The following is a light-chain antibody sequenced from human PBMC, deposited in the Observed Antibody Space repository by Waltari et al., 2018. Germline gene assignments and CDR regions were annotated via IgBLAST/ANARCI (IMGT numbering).Light chain of an antibody. CDR1: QALVHSNGNTY. J-gene: IGKJ1*01. V-gene: IGKV2-24*01. CDR2: NIS. Sequence: DFVLTQTPLSSLVTLGQPASISCRPSQALVHSNGNTYLNWVQQRPGQPPRLLIYNISKRFSGVPDRFSGSGAGTDFTLRISRVEAEDVAVYYCVQSTHFPRTVGQGTKVEIK. CDR3: VQSTHFPRT.